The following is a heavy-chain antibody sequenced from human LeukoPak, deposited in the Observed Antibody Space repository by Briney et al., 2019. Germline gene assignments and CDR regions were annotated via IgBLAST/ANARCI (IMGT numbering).Heavy chain of an antibody. CDR1: GFTFSSYW. J-gene: IGHJ5*02. CDR3: XXXXXXXXXVIGWFDP. CDR2: INSDGSST. Sequence: GGSLRLSCAASGFTFSSYWMHWVRQAPGKGLVWVSRINSDGSSTSYADSVKGRFTISRDNAKNTLYLQMNSLRAEDTAVYYXXXXXXXXXXVIGWFDPWGQGTLVTVSS. V-gene: IGHV3-74*01.